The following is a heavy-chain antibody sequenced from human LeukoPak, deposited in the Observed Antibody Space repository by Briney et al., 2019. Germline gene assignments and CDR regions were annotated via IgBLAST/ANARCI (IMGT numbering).Heavy chain of an antibody. D-gene: IGHD6-13*01. CDR3: ARHTGSTWSTGY. Sequence: GGSLRLSCAASGFTFSNYAMSWVRQAPGKGLEWVSAISGSGGSTYYADSVKGRFTISRDNSNNTLYLQMSSLRAGDTAVYYCARHTGSTWSTGYWGQGTLVTVSS. J-gene: IGHJ4*02. CDR2: ISGSGGST. CDR1: GFTFSNYA. V-gene: IGHV3-23*01.